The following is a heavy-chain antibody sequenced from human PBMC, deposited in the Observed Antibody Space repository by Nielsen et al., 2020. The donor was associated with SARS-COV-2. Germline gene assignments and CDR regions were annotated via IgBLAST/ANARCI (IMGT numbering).Heavy chain of an antibody. D-gene: IGHD6-19*01. CDR3: ARFSVSGPARFDY. CDR1: GYTFTSYA. CDR2: INAGNGNT. J-gene: IGHJ4*02. Sequence: ASVKVSCKASGYTFTSYAMHWVRQAPGQRLEWMGWINAGNGNTKYSQKLQGRVTMTTDTSTSTAYMELRSLRSDDTAVYYCARFSVSGPARFDYWGQGTLVTVSS. V-gene: IGHV1-3*01.